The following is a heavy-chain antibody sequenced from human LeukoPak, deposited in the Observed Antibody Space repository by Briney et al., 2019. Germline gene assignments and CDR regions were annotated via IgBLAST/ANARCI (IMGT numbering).Heavy chain of an antibody. D-gene: IGHD4-17*01. J-gene: IGHJ4*02. Sequence: GESLKISCKGSGYSFTSYWISWVRQMHGKGLEWMGRIDPSDSYTNHSPSFQGHVTISADKSISTAYLQWSSLKASDTAMYYCARRQVIGYGVQPFDYWGQGTLVTVSS. CDR3: ARRQVIGYGVQPFDY. CDR2: IDPSDSYT. CDR1: GYSFTSYW. V-gene: IGHV5-10-1*01.